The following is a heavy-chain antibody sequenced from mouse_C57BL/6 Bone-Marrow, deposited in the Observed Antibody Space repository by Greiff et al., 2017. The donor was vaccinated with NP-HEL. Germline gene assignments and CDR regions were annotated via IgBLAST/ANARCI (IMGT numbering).Heavy chain of an antibody. Sequence: QVQLQQPGAELVRPGSSVKLSCKASGYTFTSYWMDWVKRRPGQGLEWIGNIYPSDSETHYNQKFKDKATLTVDKSSSTAYMQLSSLTSEDSAVYYCARIGYYSNYYFDYWGQGTTLTVSS. J-gene: IGHJ2*01. CDR3: ARIGYYSNYYFDY. D-gene: IGHD2-5*01. CDR2: IYPSDSET. V-gene: IGHV1-61*01. CDR1: GYTFTSYW.